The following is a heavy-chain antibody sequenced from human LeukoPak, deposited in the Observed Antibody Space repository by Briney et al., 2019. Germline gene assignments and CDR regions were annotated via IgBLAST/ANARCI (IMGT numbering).Heavy chain of an antibody. D-gene: IGHD3-3*01. CDR3: TRGVYYDFCSGYVY. V-gene: IGHV1-2*02. CDR2: INPNSGGT. J-gene: IGHJ4*02. Sequence: ASVKVSCKASGYTFTGYYMHWGRQAPGQGLEWMGWINPNSGGTNYAHKFQGRVTMTRDTSISTAYMELSRLTSDDTAVYYCTRGVYYDFCSGYVYWGQGTLVTVSS. CDR1: GYTFTGYY.